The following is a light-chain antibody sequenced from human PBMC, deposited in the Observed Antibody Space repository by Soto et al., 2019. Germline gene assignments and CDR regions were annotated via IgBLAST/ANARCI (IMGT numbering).Light chain of an antibody. J-gene: IGKJ1*01. CDR2: GAS. CDR3: QQYNNWPRT. CDR1: QSVSSN. Sequence: EIVMPQSPATLSASPGESATLSCRASQSVSSNLVWYQQKPGQTPRLLIHGASTRATGIPARFSGSGSGTEFTLTISSLQSEDFAVYYCQQYNNWPRTFGQGTKVEIK. V-gene: IGKV3-15*01.